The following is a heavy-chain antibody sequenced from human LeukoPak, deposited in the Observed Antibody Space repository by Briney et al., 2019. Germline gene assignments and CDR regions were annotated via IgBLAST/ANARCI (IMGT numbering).Heavy chain of an antibody. D-gene: IGHD2-2*01. CDR1: GFTFSDYY. CDR2: ISSSSSYT. V-gene: IGHV3-11*06. Sequence: PGRSLRLSCAASGFTFSDYYMSWIRQAPGKGLEWVSYISSSSSYTNYADSVKGRFTISRDNAKNSLYLQMNSLRAEDTAVYYCARAGSTSSLDPWGQGTLVTVSS. J-gene: IGHJ5*02. CDR3: ARAGSTSSLDP.